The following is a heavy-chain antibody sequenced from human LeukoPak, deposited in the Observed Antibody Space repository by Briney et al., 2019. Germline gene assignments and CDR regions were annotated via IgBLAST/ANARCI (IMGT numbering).Heavy chain of an antibody. V-gene: IGHV4-59*01. J-gene: IGHJ4*02. CDR2: IYYSGST. Sequence: PSETRSLTCTVSGGSISSYYWSWIRQPPGKGLEWIGYIYYSGSTNYNPSLKSRVTISVVTSKNQFSLKLSSVTAADTAVYYCVASARGLDYWGQGTLVTVSS. CDR3: VASARGLDY. D-gene: IGHD3-16*01. CDR1: GGSISSYY.